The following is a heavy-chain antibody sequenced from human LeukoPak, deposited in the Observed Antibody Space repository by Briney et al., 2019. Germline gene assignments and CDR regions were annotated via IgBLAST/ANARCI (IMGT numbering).Heavy chain of an antibody. CDR2: ISYDGSNK. J-gene: IGHJ4*02. V-gene: IGHV3-30*04. CDR3: ARGSLWSYGSGSYLD. CDR1: GFTFSSYA. Sequence: PGRSLRLSCAASGFTFSSYAMHWVRQAPGKGLEWVAVISYDGSNKYYADSVKGRFTISRDNSKNTLYLQMNSLRAEDTAVYYCARGSLWSYGSGSYLDWGQGTLVTVSS. D-gene: IGHD3-10*01.